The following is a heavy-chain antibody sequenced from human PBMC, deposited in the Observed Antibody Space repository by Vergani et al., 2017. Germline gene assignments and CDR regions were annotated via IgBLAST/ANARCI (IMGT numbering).Heavy chain of an antibody. CDR2: ISYDGSNK. D-gene: IGHD3-10*02. CDR1: GFTFSSYG. Sequence: QVQLVESGGGVVQPGRSLRLSCAASGFTFSSYGMHWVRQAPGKGLEWVAVISYDGSNKYYADSVKGRFTISRDNSKNTLYLQMNSLRAEDTAVYYCAKIFLSGDFDYWGQGTLVTVSS. CDR3: AKIFLSGDFDY. V-gene: IGHV3-30*18. J-gene: IGHJ4*02.